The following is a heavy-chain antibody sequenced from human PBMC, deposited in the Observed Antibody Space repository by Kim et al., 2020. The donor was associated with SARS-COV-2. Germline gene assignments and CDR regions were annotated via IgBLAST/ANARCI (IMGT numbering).Heavy chain of an antibody. CDR1: GYSFTAYY. CDR3: ATDNYGLLDY. D-gene: IGHD4-17*01. CDR2: VDPNSGAT. V-gene: IGHV1-2*02. J-gene: IGHJ4*02. Sequence: ASVKVSCKASGYSFTAYYIHWVRQAPGQGLEWMGWVDPNSGATRYTQKFQARVTMTRDTSISTVYVEVTRLTSDDTAAYYCATDNYGLLDYWGQGTLVTV.